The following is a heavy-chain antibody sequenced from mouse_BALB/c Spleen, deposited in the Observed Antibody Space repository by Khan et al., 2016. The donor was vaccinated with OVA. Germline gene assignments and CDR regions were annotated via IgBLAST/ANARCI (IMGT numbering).Heavy chain of an antibody. CDR1: GYSITSDYA. Sequence: EVKLEVSGPGLVKPSQSLSLTCTVTGYSITSDYAWNWIRQFPGNKLEWMGFISYSGNTNYNPSLKSRFSITRDTSKNQFFLQLNSVTTEDTATYYCARIYVGDFDYWGQGTTLTVSS. CDR3: ARIYVGDFDY. D-gene: IGHD1-1*01. V-gene: IGHV3-2*02. J-gene: IGHJ2*01. CDR2: ISYSGNT.